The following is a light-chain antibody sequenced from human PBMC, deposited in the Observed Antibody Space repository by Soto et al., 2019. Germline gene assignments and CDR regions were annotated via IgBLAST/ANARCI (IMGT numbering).Light chain of an antibody. Sequence: DIQLTQSPSSLSASVGDRVTITCRASRGISNYLAWYQQKPGKTPNLLIYPASTLQSGVPGRFSGSGSGRDFSLTITSLQPEDVATYYCQKLDSVPLTFGGGTRVQIK. CDR1: RGISNY. CDR2: PAS. V-gene: IGKV1-27*01. J-gene: IGKJ4*01. CDR3: QKLDSVPLT.